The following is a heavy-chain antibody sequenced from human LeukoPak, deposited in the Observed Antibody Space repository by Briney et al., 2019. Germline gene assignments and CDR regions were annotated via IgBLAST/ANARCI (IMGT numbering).Heavy chain of an antibody. CDR2: IKQGGSET. J-gene: IGHJ4*02. Sequence: GGSLRLSCAASGFTFSSYSMNWVRQAPGKGLEWLANIKQGGSETYYVDSVKGRFTISRDNAKNTLYLQMNSLRAEDTAVYYCASPLHSSGYYYPGDYWSQGTLVTVSS. D-gene: IGHD3-22*01. V-gene: IGHV3-7*01. CDR1: GFTFSSYS. CDR3: ASPLHSSGYYYPGDY.